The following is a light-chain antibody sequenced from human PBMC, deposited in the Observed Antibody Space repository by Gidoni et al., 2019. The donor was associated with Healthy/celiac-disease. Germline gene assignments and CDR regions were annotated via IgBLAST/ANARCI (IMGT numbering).Light chain of an antibody. V-gene: IGLV1-40*01. Sequence: QSVLTQPPSVSGAPGQTVTISCTGSSSNIGAGSDVHWYQQLPGTAPKLLIYGNSNRPSGVPDRFSGSKSGTSASLAITGLQAEDEADYYCQSYDSSLSGALFGGGTKLTVL. CDR3: QSYDSSLSGAL. CDR2: GNS. CDR1: SSNIGAGSD. J-gene: IGLJ2*01.